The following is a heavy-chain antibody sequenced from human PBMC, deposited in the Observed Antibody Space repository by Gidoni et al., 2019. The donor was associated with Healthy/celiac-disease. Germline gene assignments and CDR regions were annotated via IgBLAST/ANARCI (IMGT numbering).Heavy chain of an antibody. CDR3: AREYCSGGSCYSDAFDI. V-gene: IGHV4-59*01. CDR1: GGSISSYY. J-gene: IGHJ3*02. Sequence: QVQLQESGPGLVKPAETLSLTCTVSGGSISSYYWSWIRQPPGKGLEWIGYLYYSGSTNYNPSLKSRVPISVDTSKNQFSLKLSSVTAADTAVYYCAREYCSGGSCYSDAFDIWGQGTMVTVSS. D-gene: IGHD2-15*01. CDR2: LYYSGST.